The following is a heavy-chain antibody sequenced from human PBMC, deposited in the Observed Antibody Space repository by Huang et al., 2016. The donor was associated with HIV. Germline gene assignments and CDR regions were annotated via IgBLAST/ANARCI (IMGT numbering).Heavy chain of an antibody. D-gene: IGHD6-19*01. CDR2: VNHGGST. CDR3: ATSRSGSGWFLDI. V-gene: IGHV4-34*01. CDR1: GGSLHGYY. Sequence: QVQLYQWGAGTLRPSETLSLTCGVSGGSLHGYYWNWLRQSPGRGLEWIGEVNHGGSTQDNPSLKSRVTISVDTSKIQFSLNLTSVTATDTADYYCATSRSGSGWFLDIWGRGTLVSVS. J-gene: IGHJ2*01.